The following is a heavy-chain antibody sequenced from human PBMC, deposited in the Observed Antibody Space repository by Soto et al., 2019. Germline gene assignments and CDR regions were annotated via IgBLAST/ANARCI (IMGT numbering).Heavy chain of an antibody. CDR1: GGTFSSYA. J-gene: IGHJ4*02. V-gene: IGHV1-69*01. CDR2: IIPIFGTA. CDR3: ARDPWYCSGGSCYSVARGHFDY. D-gene: IGHD2-15*01. Sequence: QVQLVQSGAEVKKPGSSVKVSCKASGGTFSSYAISWVRQAPGQGLEWMGGIIPIFGTANYAQKFQGRVTITADESTSTAYMELSSLRSEDTAVYYCARDPWYCSGGSCYSVARGHFDYWGQGTLVTVSS.